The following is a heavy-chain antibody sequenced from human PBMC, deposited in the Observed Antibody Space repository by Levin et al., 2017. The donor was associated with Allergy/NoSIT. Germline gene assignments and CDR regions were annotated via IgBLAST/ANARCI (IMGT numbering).Heavy chain of an antibody. J-gene: IGHJ5*02. D-gene: IGHD6-13*01. V-gene: IGHV1-18*01. Sequence: GESLKISCKASGYTFTSYGISWVRQAPGQGLEWMGWISAYNGNTNYAQKLQGRVTMTTDTSTSTAYMELRSLRSDDTAVYYCASTKYSSSWYKEPNWFDPWGQGTLVTVSS. CDR2: ISAYNGNT. CDR3: ASTKYSSSWYKEPNWFDP. CDR1: GYTFTSYG.